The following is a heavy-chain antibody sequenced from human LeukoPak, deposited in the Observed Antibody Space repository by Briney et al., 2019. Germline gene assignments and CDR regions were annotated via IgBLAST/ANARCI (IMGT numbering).Heavy chain of an antibody. V-gene: IGHV4-39*01. CDR3: ARQYSSGWYDY. Sequence: SETLSLTCTVSGGSISSGGYHWSWIRQHPGKGLEYIACIDYSGSTYYNPSLKSRVTISVDTSKNQFSLKLSSVTAADAAVYYCARQYSSGWYDYWGQGTLVTVSS. J-gene: IGHJ4*02. D-gene: IGHD6-19*01. CDR1: GGSISSGGYH. CDR2: IDYSGST.